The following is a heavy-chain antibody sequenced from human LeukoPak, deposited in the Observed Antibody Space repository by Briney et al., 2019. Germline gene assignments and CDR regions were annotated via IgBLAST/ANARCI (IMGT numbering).Heavy chain of an antibody. Sequence: SETLSLTCTVSGGSISSGDYYWSWIRQPPGKGLEWIGYIYYSGSTNYNPSPKSRVTISVDTSKNQFSLKLSSVTAADTAVYYCAGGARARYIAVAGTTIDYWGQGTLVTVSS. CDR3: AGGARARYIAVAGTTIDY. CDR2: IYYSGST. D-gene: IGHD6-19*01. J-gene: IGHJ4*02. CDR1: GGSISSGDYY. V-gene: IGHV4-61*08.